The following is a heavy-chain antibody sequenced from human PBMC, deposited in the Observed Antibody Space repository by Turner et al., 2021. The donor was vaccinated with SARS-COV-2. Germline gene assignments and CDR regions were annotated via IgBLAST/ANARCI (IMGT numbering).Heavy chain of an antibody. V-gene: IGHV3-48*01. D-gene: IGHD6-19*01. Sequence: EVQLVESGGGLVQPGGSLRLSCAASGFTSSSYSMNWVRQAPGKGLEWVSYISSSSSTIYYADSVKGRFTISRDNAKNSLYLQMNSLRAEDTAVYYCARDLGSIAVANWGQGTLVTVSS. CDR1: GFTSSSYS. CDR3: ARDLGSIAVAN. CDR2: ISSSSSTI. J-gene: IGHJ4*02.